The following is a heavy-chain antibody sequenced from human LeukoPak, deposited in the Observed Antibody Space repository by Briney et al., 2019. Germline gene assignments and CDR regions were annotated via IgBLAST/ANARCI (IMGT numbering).Heavy chain of an antibody. J-gene: IGHJ6*02. CDR2: INTNTGNP. CDR1: GYTFTSYA. Sequence: GASVKVSCTASGYTFTSYAMNWVRQAPGQGLEWMGWINTNTGNPTYAQGFTGRFVFSLDTSVSTAYLQISSLKAEDTAVYYCARVTHRYCSSTSCYTYYYYGMDVWGQGTTVTVSS. CDR3: ARVTHRYCSSTSCYTYYYYGMDV. D-gene: IGHD2-2*02. V-gene: IGHV7-4-1*02.